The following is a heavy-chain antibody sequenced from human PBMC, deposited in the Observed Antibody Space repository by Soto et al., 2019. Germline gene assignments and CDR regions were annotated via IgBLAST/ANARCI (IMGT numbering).Heavy chain of an antibody. V-gene: IGHV3-30-3*01. J-gene: IGHJ4*02. CDR1: GFTFSSYA. CDR2: ISYDGSNK. D-gene: IGHD5-12*01. Sequence: QVQLVESGGGVVQPGRSLRLSCAASGFTFSSYAMHWVRQAPGKGLEWVAVISYDGSNKYYADSVKGRFTISRDNSKNTLYLQMNSLRAEDTAVYYCARDAGDGYNPDYWGQGTLVTVSS. CDR3: ARDAGDGYNPDY.